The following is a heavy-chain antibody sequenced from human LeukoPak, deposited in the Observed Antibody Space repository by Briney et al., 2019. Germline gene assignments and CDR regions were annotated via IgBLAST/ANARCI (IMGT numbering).Heavy chain of an antibody. CDR2: ISAYNGNT. V-gene: IGHV1-18*01. CDR1: GYTFTSYG. J-gene: IGHJ6*03. CDR3: ARDAILTIFGVDIIPPYYYYMDV. Sequence: ASVKVSCKASGYTFTSYGISWVRQAPGQGLEWMGWISAYNGNTNYAQKLQGRVTMTTDTSTSTAYMELRSLRSDDTAVYYCARDAILTIFGVDIIPPYYYYMDVWGKGTTVTVSS. D-gene: IGHD3-3*01.